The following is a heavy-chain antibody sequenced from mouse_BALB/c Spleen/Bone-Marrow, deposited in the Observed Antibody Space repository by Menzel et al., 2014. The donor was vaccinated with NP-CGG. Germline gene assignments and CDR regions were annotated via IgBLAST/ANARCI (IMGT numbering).Heavy chain of an antibody. CDR2: ISNGGGST. Sequence: DVQLVESGGGLVQPGGSLKLSCAASGFTFSSYTMSWVRQTPEKRLEWVAYISNGGGSTHYPDTVKGRFTISRDNAKNTLYLQMGSLKSEDTAMYYCARHPIYYYGSSWGNYAMDYWGQGTSVTVSS. D-gene: IGHD1-1*01. CDR3: ARHPIYYYGSSWGNYAMDY. V-gene: IGHV5-12-2*01. J-gene: IGHJ4*01. CDR1: GFTFSSYT.